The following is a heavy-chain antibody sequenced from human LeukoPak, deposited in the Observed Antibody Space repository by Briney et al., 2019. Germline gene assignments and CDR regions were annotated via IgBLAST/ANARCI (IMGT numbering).Heavy chain of an antibody. J-gene: IGHJ3*02. CDR2: ISGSGGST. CDR3: AKVRDSGSYSGAFDI. Sequence: PGGSLRLSCAASGFTFSSYGMSWVRQAPGKGLEWVSAISGSGGSTYYADSVKGRFTVSRDNSKNTLYLQMNSLRAEDTAVYYCAKVRDSGSYSGAFDIWGQGTMVTVSS. D-gene: IGHD1-26*01. CDR1: GFTFSSYG. V-gene: IGHV3-23*01.